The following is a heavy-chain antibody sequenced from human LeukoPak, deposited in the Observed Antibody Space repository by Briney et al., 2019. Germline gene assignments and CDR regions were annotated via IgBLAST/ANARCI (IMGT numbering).Heavy chain of an antibody. CDR3: ARDRGYSYGQPIDY. J-gene: IGHJ4*02. V-gene: IGHV1-69*10. D-gene: IGHD5-18*01. CDR2: INPFLGTT. CDR1: GGVFTTYA. Sequence: SVKVSCKASGGVFTTYAISWVRQAPGQGLEWMGGINPFLGTTNYAQKFQGRVTITADKSTSTAYMELSSLRSEDTAVYYCARDRGYSYGQPIDYWGQGTLVTVSS.